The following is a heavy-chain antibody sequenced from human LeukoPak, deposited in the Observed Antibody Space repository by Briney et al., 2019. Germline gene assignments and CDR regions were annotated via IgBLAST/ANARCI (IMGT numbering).Heavy chain of an antibody. CDR1: GYTFTSYA. V-gene: IGHV1-3*01. CDR3: ALLWFGDQGGEYYYYGMDV. Sequence: GASVKVSCKASGYTFTSYAMHWVRQAPGQRLEWMGWINAGNGNTKYSQKFQGRVTITRDTSASTAYMELSSLRSEDTAVYYCALLWFGDQGGEYYYYGMDVWGQGTTVTVSS. D-gene: IGHD3-10*01. CDR2: INAGNGNT. J-gene: IGHJ6*02.